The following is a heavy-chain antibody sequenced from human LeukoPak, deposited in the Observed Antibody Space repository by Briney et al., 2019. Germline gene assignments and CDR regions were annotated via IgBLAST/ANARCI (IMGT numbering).Heavy chain of an antibody. CDR2: INDSGRV. Sequence: PSETLSLTCAVYGGSFSNYYWSWIRQPPGKGLEWIGEINDSGRVNYNPSLMSRVTVSVDTSKNQFSLRLTSVTATDTAVYYCARRWNYGRNYYIDVWGNGATVSVSS. J-gene: IGHJ6*03. V-gene: IGHV4-34*01. CDR1: GGSFSNYY. CDR3: ARRWNYGRNYYIDV. D-gene: IGHD1-7*01.